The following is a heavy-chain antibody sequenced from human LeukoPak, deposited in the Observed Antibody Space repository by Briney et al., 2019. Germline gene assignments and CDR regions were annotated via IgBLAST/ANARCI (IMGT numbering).Heavy chain of an antibody. CDR3: AKDLFSGKVAFDY. D-gene: IGHD2/OR15-2a*01. J-gene: IGHJ4*02. CDR1: GFTFSSHA. V-gene: IGHV3-23*01. Sequence: GGSLRLSCAASGFTFSSHALSWVRQAPGKGLEWVSSLSGSGYNTYYADSVKGRFTISRDNSKNTLYLQMNSLRAEDTAVYYCAKDLFSGKVAFDYWGQGTLVTVSS. CDR2: LSGSGYNT.